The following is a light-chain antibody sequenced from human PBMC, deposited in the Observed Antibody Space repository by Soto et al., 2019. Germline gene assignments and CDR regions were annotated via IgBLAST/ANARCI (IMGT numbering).Light chain of an antibody. J-gene: IGKJ3*01. CDR1: QGINND. Sequence: DIQMTQSPSSLSASVGDRVTITCRARQGINNDLAWYQQKPGKVPKLLIYAASTLQSGAPSRFSGSGSGTDFTLTISSLQPEDVATYYCQKYNSAHPVTFGPGTKVDV. CDR2: AAS. CDR3: QKYNSAHPVT. V-gene: IGKV1-27*01.